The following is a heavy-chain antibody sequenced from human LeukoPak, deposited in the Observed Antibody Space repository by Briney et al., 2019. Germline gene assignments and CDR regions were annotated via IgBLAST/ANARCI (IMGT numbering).Heavy chain of an antibody. D-gene: IGHD1-1*01. CDR2: INPNSGGT. CDR3: ARAVGGHLELDY. CDR1: GYTFTGYY. V-gene: IGHV1-2*02. Sequence: ASVKVSCKASGYTFTGYYVHWVRQAPGQGLEWMGWINPNSGGTNYAQKFLGRVTMTRATSISTAYMELSSLRSDDTAVYYCARAVGGHLELDYWGQGPPVTVSS. J-gene: IGHJ4*02.